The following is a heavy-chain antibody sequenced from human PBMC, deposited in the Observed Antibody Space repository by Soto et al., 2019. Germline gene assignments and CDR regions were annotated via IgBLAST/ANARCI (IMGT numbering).Heavy chain of an antibody. D-gene: IGHD3-9*01. Sequence: GASVKVSCKASGYTFTSYAIHWVRQAPGQSLEWMGWINAGNGNTKSSEKFQGRVTISRATSASTAYLELSRLTSEDTAVYYCARGAPTITHARPIDYWGQGTLVTVSS. J-gene: IGHJ4*02. V-gene: IGHV1-3*01. CDR3: ARGAPTITHARPIDY. CDR1: GYTFTSYA. CDR2: INAGNGNT.